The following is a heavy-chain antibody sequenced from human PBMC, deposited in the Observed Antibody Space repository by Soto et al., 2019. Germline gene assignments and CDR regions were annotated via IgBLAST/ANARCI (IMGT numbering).Heavy chain of an antibody. V-gene: IGHV4-31*03. CDR1: GGSISSGGYY. CDR3: ARIATYSNYVGY. CDR2: IYYSGST. D-gene: IGHD4-4*01. Sequence: QVQLQESGPGLVKPSQTLSLTCTVSGGSISSGGYYWSWIRQHPWKSLEWIGYIYYSGSTYYNPSLKSRVTISVDTSKTQFSLKLSSVTAADTAVYYCARIATYSNYVGYWGQGTLVTVSS. J-gene: IGHJ4*02.